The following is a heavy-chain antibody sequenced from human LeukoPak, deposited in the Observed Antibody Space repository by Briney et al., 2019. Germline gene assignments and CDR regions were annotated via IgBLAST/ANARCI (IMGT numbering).Heavy chain of an antibody. V-gene: IGHV4-59*12. Sequence: PSETLSLTCTVSGGSISSYYWSWIRQPPGKGLEWIGYIYYSGTTNYNPSLKSRVTMSVDTSKNQFSLKLSSVTAADTAVYYCARDLETSGEFDPWGQGTLVTVSS. CDR2: IYYSGTT. D-gene: IGHD1-26*01. CDR1: GGSISSYY. J-gene: IGHJ5*02. CDR3: ARDLETSGEFDP.